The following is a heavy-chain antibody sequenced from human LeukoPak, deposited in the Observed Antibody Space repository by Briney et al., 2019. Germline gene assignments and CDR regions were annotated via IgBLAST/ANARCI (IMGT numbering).Heavy chain of an antibody. Sequence: SETLSLTCAVSSGSISSSYWWSWVRQPPGKGLEWLGEFFHSGSTNYNPSLKSRVTISVDKSRNQFSLRLSSVTAADTAVYYCARAIPGYFNTSGYYYDYWGQGTLVTVSS. CDR2: FFHSGST. D-gene: IGHD3-22*01. CDR3: ARAIPGYFNTSGYYYDY. CDR1: SGSISSSYW. J-gene: IGHJ4*02. V-gene: IGHV4-4*02.